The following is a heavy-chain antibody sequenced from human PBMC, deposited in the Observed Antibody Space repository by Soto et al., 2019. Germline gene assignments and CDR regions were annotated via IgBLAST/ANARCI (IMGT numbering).Heavy chain of an antibody. V-gene: IGHV1-69*13. Sequence: SVKVSCKASGGSFTYTLSWVRQAPGQGLEWMGGIIPIFGTTNYAQKFQGRVTITADESTKTAYMELSTLRSEDTAVYYCARLHSHGSYGMDVWGQGTTVTVSS. CDR3: ARLHSHGSYGMDV. CDR2: IIPIFGTT. D-gene: IGHD5-18*01. CDR1: GGSFTYT. J-gene: IGHJ6*02.